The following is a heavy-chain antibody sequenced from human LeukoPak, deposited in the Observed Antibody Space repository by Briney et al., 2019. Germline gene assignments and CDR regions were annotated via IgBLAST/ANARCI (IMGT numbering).Heavy chain of an antibody. CDR2: IYHSGST. D-gene: IGHD1-7*01. CDR3: ARGWLAGTTPFDY. Sequence: SETLSLTCAVSGGSISSGGYSWSWIRQPSGKGLEWIGYIYHSGSTYYNPSLKSRVTISVDRSKNQFSLKLSSVTAADTAVYYCARGWLAGTTPFDYWGQGTLVTVSS. J-gene: IGHJ4*02. CDR1: GGSISSGGYS. V-gene: IGHV4-30-2*01.